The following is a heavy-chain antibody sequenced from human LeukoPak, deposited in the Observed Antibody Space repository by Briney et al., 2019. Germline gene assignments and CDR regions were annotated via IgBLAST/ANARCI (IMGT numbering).Heavy chain of an antibody. CDR2: ISAYNGNT. V-gene: IGHV1-18*04. D-gene: IGHD3-10*01. J-gene: IGHJ4*02. CDR3: ARDRADNYGSGDFDY. Sequence: ASVKVSCKASGYTFTGYYMHWVRQAPGQGLEWMGWISAYNGNTNYAQKLQGRVTMTTDTSTSTAYMELRSLRSDDTAVYYCARDRADNYGSGDFDYWGQGTLVTVSS. CDR1: GYTFTGYY.